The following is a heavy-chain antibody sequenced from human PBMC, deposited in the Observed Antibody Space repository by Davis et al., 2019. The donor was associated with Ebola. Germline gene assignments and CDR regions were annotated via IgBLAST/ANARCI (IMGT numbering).Heavy chain of an antibody. CDR2: IYYSGST. V-gene: IGHV4-59*12. CDR3: AREETRGSIAGWFDP. CDR1: GGSISSYY. J-gene: IGHJ5*02. Sequence: SETLSLTCTVSGGSISSYYWSWIRQPPGKGLEWIGYIYYSGSTNYNPSLKSRVTISVDTSKNQFSVRLSSLTAADTGFYYCAREETRGSIAGWFDPWGQGTLVTVSS. D-gene: IGHD6-13*01.